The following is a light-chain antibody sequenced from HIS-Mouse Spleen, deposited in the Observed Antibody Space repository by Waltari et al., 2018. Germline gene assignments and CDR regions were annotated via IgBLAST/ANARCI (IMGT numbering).Light chain of an antibody. CDR3: QKYNSALLT. CDR2: AAS. J-gene: IGKJ4*01. CDR1: PGISNY. V-gene: IGKV1-27*01. Sequence: DIQMTQSPSSMSASVGVRVTITCRSSPGISNYLAWYQQKPGKVPKLLIYAASTLQSGVPSRFSGSGSGTDFTLTISSLQPEDVATYYCQKYNSALLTFGGGTKVEIK.